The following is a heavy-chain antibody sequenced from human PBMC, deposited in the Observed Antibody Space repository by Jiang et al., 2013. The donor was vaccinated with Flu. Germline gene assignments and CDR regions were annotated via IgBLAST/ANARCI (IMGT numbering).Heavy chain of an antibody. Sequence: LKPSETLSLTCAVYGGSFTGYYWSWIRQPPGKGLEWIGEINDSGSTNYNPSLKSRVTISVDTSKNQFSLKVRSVTAADTAVFYCARHKQYGNSPGYDWFDPWGQGTLVTVSS. CDR3: ARHKQYGNSPGYDWFDP. CDR1: GGSFTGYY. D-gene: IGHD6-6*01. CDR2: INDSGST. J-gene: IGHJ5*02. V-gene: IGHV4-34*01.